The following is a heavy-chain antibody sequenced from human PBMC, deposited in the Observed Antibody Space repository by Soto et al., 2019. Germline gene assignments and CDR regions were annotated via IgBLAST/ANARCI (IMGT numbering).Heavy chain of an antibody. CDR1: GYRFTSYG. J-gene: IGHJ4*02. CDR3: ARGVVPGYSSGWYHFDY. CDR2: ISAYNGNT. Sequence: ASVKVSCKACGYRFTSYGISCVRQAPRQRLEWMGWISAYNGNTNYAQKLQGRVTMTTDTSTSTAYMELRSLRSDDTAVYYCARGVVPGYSSGWYHFDYWGQGTLVTVSS. D-gene: IGHD6-19*01. V-gene: IGHV1-18*01.